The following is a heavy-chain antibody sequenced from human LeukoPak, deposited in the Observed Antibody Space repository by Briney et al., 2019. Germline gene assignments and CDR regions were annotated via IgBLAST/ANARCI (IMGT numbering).Heavy chain of an antibody. D-gene: IGHD6-19*01. CDR2: ISSSSSNI. CDR1: GFTLSGYS. V-gene: IGHV3-21*01. J-gene: IGHJ4*02. CDR3: ARSIAVARYYFDY. Sequence: KRGGCLRLSCAASGFTLSGYSMNWVRQAPGKGLEWVSSISSSSSNIYYADSVKGRFTISRDNAKNSLYLQMNSLRAEDTGVYYCARSIAVARYYFDYWGQGTLVTVSS.